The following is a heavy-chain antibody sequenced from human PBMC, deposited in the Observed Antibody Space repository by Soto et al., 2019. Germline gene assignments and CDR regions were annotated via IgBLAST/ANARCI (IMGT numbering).Heavy chain of an antibody. D-gene: IGHD3-22*01. CDR3: ARTRIGGYYGC. Sequence: QVQLQQWGAGLLKPSETLSLTCAVYGGSFSGYYWSWIRQPPGKGLEWIGEINHSGSTNYNPSLKSRVTISVNRSTNQFALKPSSVTAADTAVYYCARTRIGGYYGCWGQGTLVTVSS. CDR1: GGSFSGYY. V-gene: IGHV4-34*01. J-gene: IGHJ4*02. CDR2: INHSGST.